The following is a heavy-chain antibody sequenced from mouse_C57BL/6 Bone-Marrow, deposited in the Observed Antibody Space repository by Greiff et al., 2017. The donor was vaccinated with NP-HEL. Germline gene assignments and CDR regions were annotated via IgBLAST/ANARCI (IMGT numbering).Heavy chain of an antibody. D-gene: IGHD2-13*01. CDR3: ARSDSAWFAY. CDR1: GYTFTNYW. CDR2: IYPGGGYT. Sequence: QVHVKQSGAELVRPGTSVKMSCKASGYTFTNYWIGWAKQRPGHGLEWIGDIYPGGGYTNYNEKFKGKATLTADKSSSTAYMQFSSLTSEDSAIYYCARSDSAWFAYWGQGTLVTVSA. J-gene: IGHJ3*01. V-gene: IGHV1-63*01.